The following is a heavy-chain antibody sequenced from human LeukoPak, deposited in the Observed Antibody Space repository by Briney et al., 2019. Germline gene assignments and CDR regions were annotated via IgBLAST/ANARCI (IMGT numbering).Heavy chain of an antibody. J-gene: IGHJ4*02. V-gene: IGHV4-61*02. CDR2: IYTSGST. D-gene: IGHD6-13*01. CDR1: GGSISSGSYY. Sequence: SETLSLTCTVSGGSISSGSYYWSWIRQPAGKGLEWIGRIYTSGSTNYNPPLKSRVTISVDTSKNQFSLKLSSVTAADTAVYYCARERSSWYNYWGQGTLVTVSS. CDR3: ARERSSWYNY.